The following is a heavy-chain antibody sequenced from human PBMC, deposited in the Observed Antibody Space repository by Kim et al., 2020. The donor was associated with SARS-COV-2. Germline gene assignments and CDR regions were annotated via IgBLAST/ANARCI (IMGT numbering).Heavy chain of an antibody. CDR3: ARASSSWYNGGSWFDP. J-gene: IGHJ5*02. V-gene: IGHV4-4*07. D-gene: IGHD6-13*01. CDR2: IYTSGST. CDR1: GGSISSYY. Sequence: SETLSLTCTVSGGSISSYYWSWIRQPAGKGLEWIGRIYTSGSTNYNPSLKSRVTMSVDTSKNQFSLKLSSVTAADTAVYYCARASSSWYNGGSWFDPWGQGTLVTVSS.